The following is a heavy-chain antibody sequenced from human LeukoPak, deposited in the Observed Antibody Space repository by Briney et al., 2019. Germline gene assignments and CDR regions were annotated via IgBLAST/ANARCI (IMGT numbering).Heavy chain of an antibody. J-gene: IGHJ5*02. CDR3: ARDLRTIVANPCFDP. Sequence: GGSLRLSCAASGFTFSSYSMNWVRQAPGKGLEWVSSISSSSSYIYYADSVKGRFTISRDNAKNSLYLQMNSLRAEDTAVCYCARDLRTIVANPCFDPWGQGTLVTVSS. D-gene: IGHD1-1*01. CDR1: GFTFSSYS. V-gene: IGHV3-21*01. CDR2: ISSSSSYI.